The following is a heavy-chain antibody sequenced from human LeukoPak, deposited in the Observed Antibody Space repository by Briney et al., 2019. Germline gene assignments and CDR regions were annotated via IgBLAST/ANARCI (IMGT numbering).Heavy chain of an antibody. J-gene: IGHJ4*02. D-gene: IGHD2-15*01. CDR3: ARVFRYCSGGSCYSGVEY. Sequence: PSETLSLTRAVSGYFIRSGYYWGWIRQPPGKGLEWIGCIYTSGSTNYNPSLKRRVTISVDTSKNPFSQKRSSVTAADTAVYYCARVFRYCSGGSCYSGVEYWGQGTLVTVSS. CDR2: IYTSGST. V-gene: IGHV4-38-2*01. CDR1: GYFIRSGYY.